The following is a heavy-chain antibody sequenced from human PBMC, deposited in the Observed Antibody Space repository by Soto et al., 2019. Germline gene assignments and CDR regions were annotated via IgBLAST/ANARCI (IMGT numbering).Heavy chain of an antibody. D-gene: IGHD6-19*01. Sequence: QITLKESGPTLVKPTQTLTLTCTFSGFSLSTSGVGVGWIRQPPGKALEWLALTNGDDDKRYSPSLKSILTITKDASRDQVVLTMTNVDPVDTATYYCARRHSCATFDYWGQGTLVTVSP. V-gene: IGHV2-5*02. CDR3: ARRHSCATFDY. CDR2: TNGDDDK. CDR1: GFSLSTSGVG. J-gene: IGHJ4*02.